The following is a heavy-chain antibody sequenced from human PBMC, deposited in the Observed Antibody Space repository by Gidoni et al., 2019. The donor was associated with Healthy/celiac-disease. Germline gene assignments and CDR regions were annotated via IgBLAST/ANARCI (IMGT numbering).Heavy chain of an antibody. D-gene: IGHD6-19*01. V-gene: IGHV3-30-3*01. Sequence: QVQLVESGGGVVQPGRSLRLSCAASGSPFRSYAMHWVRQAPGKGLEWVAVISYDGSNKYYADSVKGRFTISRDNSKNTLYLQMNSLRAEDTAVYYCARDDEAYSSGWPPDYWGQGTLVTVSS. CDR1: GSPFRSYA. J-gene: IGHJ4*02. CDR2: ISYDGSNK. CDR3: ARDDEAYSSGWPPDY.